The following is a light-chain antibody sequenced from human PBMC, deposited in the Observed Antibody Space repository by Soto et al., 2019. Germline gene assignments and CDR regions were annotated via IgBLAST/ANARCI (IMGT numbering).Light chain of an antibody. CDR3: QHYGTSPPVFT. CDR1: QSVGGSS. Sequence: EVVLTQSPGTLSLSPGEGATLSCRASQSVGGSSLAWYQQRPGQAPRLLIYGTSSRATGIPDRFSGSGYGTDFTLTISRLEPGDSAVYYCQHYGTSPPVFTFGPGTKVHI. V-gene: IGKV3-20*01. J-gene: IGKJ3*01. CDR2: GTS.